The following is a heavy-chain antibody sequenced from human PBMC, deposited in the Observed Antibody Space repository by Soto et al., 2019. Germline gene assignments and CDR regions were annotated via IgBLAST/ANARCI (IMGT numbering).Heavy chain of an antibody. V-gene: IGHV4-39*01. CDR2: IYNTGST. CDR3: ARHPPYSSSWPDLRYNWFDP. CDR1: GGSISSSSYY. D-gene: IGHD6-13*01. J-gene: IGHJ5*02. Sequence: PSETLSLTCTVSGGSISSSSYYWGWIRQPPGEGLEWIGSIYNTGSTYYNPSLKSRVTISVDTSKNQFSLKLSSVTAADTAVYYCARHPPYSSSWPDLRYNWFDPWGQGTLVTVSS.